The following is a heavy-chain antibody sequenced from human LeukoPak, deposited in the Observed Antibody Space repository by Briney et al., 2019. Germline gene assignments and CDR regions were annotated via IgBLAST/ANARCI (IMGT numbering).Heavy chain of an antibody. CDR2: ISNSGST. Sequence: PPQTLSRTCTVSAASSDRHYSTWIPQSPMKGLEWIGDISNSGSTSYNPSLKSRVTISIDTSKNQFSLKLSSVTAADTAVYYCGRDALVGYFSYYYMDVWGKGTTVTVSS. V-gene: IGHV4-59*11. J-gene: IGHJ6*03. D-gene: IGHD2-15*01. CDR3: GRDALVGYFSYYYMDV. CDR1: AASSDRHY.